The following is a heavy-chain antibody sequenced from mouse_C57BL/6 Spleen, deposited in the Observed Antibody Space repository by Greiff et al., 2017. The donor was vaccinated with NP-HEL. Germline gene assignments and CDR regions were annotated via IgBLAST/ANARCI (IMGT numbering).Heavy chain of an antibody. J-gene: IGHJ4*01. CDR2: IDPETGGT. D-gene: IGHD2-3*01. CDR3: TRGWLLRDAMDY. Sequence: VKLQQSGAELVRPGASVTLSCKASGYTFTDYEMHWVKQTPVHGLEWIGAIDPETGGTAYNQKFKGKAILTADKSSSTAYMELRSLTSEDSAVYYCTRGWLLRDAMDYWGQGTSVTVSS. V-gene: IGHV1-15*01. CDR1: GYTFTDYE.